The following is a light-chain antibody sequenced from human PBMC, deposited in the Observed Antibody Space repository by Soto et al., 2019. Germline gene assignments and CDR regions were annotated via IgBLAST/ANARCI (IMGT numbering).Light chain of an antibody. CDR3: QQYGSSLVT. CDR2: GAS. J-gene: IGKJ2*01. Sequence: EIVLTQSPGTLSLSPGERVTLSCRASQSVSRSYLAWYQQKPGQAPRLLIYGASSRATGIPDRFSGSGSGTDFTLTISRLEPEDFAVYYCQQYGSSLVTFGQGTKLEIK. V-gene: IGKV3-20*01. CDR1: QSVSRSY.